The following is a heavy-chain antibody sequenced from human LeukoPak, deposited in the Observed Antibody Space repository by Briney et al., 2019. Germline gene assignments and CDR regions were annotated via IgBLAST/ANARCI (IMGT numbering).Heavy chain of an antibody. CDR3: ARIFGGTMAPRDV. V-gene: IGHV3-30-3*01. Sequence: GGSLRLSCAASGFTFSSYAMHWVRQAPGKGLEWVAVISYDGSNKYYADSVKGRFTISRDNSKNTLYLQMNSLRAEDTAVYYCARIFGGTMAPRDVWGQGTTVTVSS. CDR1: GFTFSSYA. J-gene: IGHJ6*02. CDR2: ISYDGSNK. D-gene: IGHD3-10*01.